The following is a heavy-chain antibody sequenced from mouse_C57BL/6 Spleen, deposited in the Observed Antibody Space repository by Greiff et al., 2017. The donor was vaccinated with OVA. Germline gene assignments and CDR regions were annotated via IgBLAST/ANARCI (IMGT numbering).Heavy chain of an antibody. CDR3: APEGSKSSYAMDY. V-gene: IGHV1-26*01. J-gene: IGHJ4*01. CDR1: GYTFTDYY. D-gene: IGHD1-1*01. Sequence: VQLQQSGPELVKPGASVKISCKASGYTFTDYYMNWVKQSHGKSLEWIGDINPNNGGTSYNQKFKGKATLTVDKSSSTAYMELRSLTSEDSAVYYCAPEGSKSSYAMDYWGQGTSVTVSS. CDR2: INPNNGGT.